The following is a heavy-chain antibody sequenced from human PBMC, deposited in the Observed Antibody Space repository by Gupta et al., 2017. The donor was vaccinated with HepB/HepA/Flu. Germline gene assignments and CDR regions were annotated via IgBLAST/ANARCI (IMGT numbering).Heavy chain of an antibody. Sequence: QVQLQQWGEGLLRPSETLSLTCGVYGASLSGYFWSWIRQSPGKGLEWIGEITHSVSTNYNPSLESRVTISIDTSQNHFSLKLNSLTAADTAVYYCARRIGGLSDSWGQGTLVVVSS. CDR3: ARRIGGLSDS. CDR2: ITHSVST. D-gene: IGHD3-3*01. V-gene: IGHV4-34*01. CDR1: GASLSGYF. J-gene: IGHJ4*02.